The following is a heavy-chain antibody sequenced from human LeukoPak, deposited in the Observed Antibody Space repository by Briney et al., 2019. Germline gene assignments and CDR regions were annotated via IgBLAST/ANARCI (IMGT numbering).Heavy chain of an antibody. CDR2: VYYSGST. Sequence: SETLSLTCVVSGGSVSGYYWGWTRPPPGRGLEWIGYVYYSGSTNYNPSFKSRITISVDTSRNQFSLQLSSVTAADTAVYYCARIHRYCSGGACYVLDNWGQGTLVAVSS. D-gene: IGHD2-15*01. CDR3: ARIHRYCSGGACYVLDN. V-gene: IGHV4-59*02. J-gene: IGHJ4*02. CDR1: GGSVSGYY.